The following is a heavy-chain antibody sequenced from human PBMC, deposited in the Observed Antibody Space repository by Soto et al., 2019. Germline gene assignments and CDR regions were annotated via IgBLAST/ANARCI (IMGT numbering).Heavy chain of an antibody. CDR3: TRASSGWSHMDV. J-gene: IGHJ6*02. V-gene: IGHV3-72*01. CDR1: GFTFSDDY. D-gene: IGHD6-19*01. CDR2: SRNKDNTYPT. Sequence: GGSLRLYCAASGFTFSDDYMEWVRQAPGKGLEWVGRSRNKDNTYPTEYASSVKGRFTISRDDSKNSLFLQMNSRKTEDTAVYYCTRASSGWSHMDVWGQGTTVTVSS.